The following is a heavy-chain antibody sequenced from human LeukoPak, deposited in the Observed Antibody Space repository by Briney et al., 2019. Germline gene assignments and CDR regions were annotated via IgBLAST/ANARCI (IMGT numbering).Heavy chain of an antibody. J-gene: IGHJ4*02. Sequence: GASLRLSCAASGFTFSSYAMSWVRQAPGKGLEWVSAISGSGGSTYYADSVKGRFTISRDNSKNTLYLHMNSLRAADTAVYYCAKDRTSYYDFWSGYYPGGFDYWGQGTLVTVSS. V-gene: IGHV3-23*01. D-gene: IGHD3-3*01. CDR1: GFTFSSYA. CDR2: ISGSGGST. CDR3: AKDRTSYYDFWSGYYPGGFDY.